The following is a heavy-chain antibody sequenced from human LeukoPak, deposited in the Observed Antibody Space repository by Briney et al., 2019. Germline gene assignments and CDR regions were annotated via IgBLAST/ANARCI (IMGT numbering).Heavy chain of an antibody. V-gene: IGHV4-39*02. D-gene: IGHD5-24*01. CDR2: IYYSGST. Sequence: PSETLSLTCTVSGGSISSSSYYWVWIRQPPGKGLEWIGSIYYSGSTYYNPSLKSRLTITVDTSKNHLILELRSVTAVAKVVLDCRRPGDGFSKGYFYMDVWGKGTTVTVSS. CDR3: RRPGDGFSKGYFYMDV. CDR1: GGSISSSSYY. J-gene: IGHJ6*03.